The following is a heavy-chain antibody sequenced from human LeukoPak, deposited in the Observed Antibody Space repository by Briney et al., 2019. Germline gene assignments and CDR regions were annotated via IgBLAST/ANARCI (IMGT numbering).Heavy chain of an antibody. CDR3: ARDLVSKYQRYEGAFDI. CDR1: GYTFTGYY. Sequence: ASVKVSCKASGYTFTGYYMYWVRQAPGQGLEWMGWINPNSGATNYAQKFQGRVTMTRDTSISTAYMELSRLRSDDTAVYYCARDLVSKYQRYEGAFDIWGQGTMVTVSS. D-gene: IGHD2-2*01. CDR2: INPNSGAT. V-gene: IGHV1-2*02. J-gene: IGHJ3*02.